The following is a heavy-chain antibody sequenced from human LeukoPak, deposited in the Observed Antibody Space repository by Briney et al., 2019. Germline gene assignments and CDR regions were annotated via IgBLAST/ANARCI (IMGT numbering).Heavy chain of an antibody. J-gene: IGHJ4*02. CDR1: GVSISSSSYY. CDR3: ARGRLWFGEVNHFDY. D-gene: IGHD3-10*01. Sequence: PSETLSLTCTVSGVSISSSSYYWGWIRQPPGKGREWIGYIYYSRSTNYNPALKSRTTISVDTSKNQFSLKLSSVTAADTAVYYCARGRLWFGEVNHFDYWGQGTLVTVSS. CDR2: IYYSRST. V-gene: IGHV4-61*05.